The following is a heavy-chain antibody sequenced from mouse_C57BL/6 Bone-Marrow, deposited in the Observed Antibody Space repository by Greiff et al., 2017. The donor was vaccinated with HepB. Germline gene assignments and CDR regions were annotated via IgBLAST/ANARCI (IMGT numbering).Heavy chain of an antibody. CDR1: GFTFSSYA. J-gene: IGHJ4*01. CDR2: ISDGGSYT. Sequence: EVQLMESGGGLVKPGGSLKLSCAASGFTFSSYAMSWVRQTPEKRLEWVATISDGGSYTYYPDNVKGRFTISRDNAKNNLYLQMSHLKSEDTAMYYCAREPMVTCAMDYWGQGTSVTVSS. V-gene: IGHV5-4*01. CDR3: AREPMVTCAMDY. D-gene: IGHD2-2*01.